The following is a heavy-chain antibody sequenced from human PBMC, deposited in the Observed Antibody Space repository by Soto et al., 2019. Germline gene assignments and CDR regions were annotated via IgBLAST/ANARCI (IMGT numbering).Heavy chain of an antibody. Sequence: ASVKVSCKASGYTFTGYYMHWVRHAPGQGLEWMGWINPNSGGTNYAQKFQGWVTMTRDTSISTAYMELSRLRSDDTAVYYCARGYPLGDCSGVSCYNLYYYYYMDVWGKGTTVTVSS. D-gene: IGHD2-15*01. CDR2: INPNSGGT. V-gene: IGHV1-2*04. CDR3: ARGYPLGDCSGVSCYNLYYYYYMDV. J-gene: IGHJ6*03. CDR1: GYTFTGYY.